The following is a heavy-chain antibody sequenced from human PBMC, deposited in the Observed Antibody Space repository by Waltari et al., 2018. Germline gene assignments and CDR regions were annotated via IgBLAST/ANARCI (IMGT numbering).Heavy chain of an antibody. V-gene: IGHV4-34*01. Sequence: QVQLQQWGAGLLKPSETLSLTCAVYGGSFSGYYWSWIRQPQGKGLEWIGEINHSGSTNYNPSLKSRVTISVDTSKNQFSLKLSSVTAADTAVYYCARLRDAATIPYGDYFDYWGQGTLVTVSS. D-gene: IGHD5-12*01. CDR2: INHSGST. J-gene: IGHJ4*02. CDR3: ARLRDAATIPYGDYFDY. CDR1: GGSFSGYY.